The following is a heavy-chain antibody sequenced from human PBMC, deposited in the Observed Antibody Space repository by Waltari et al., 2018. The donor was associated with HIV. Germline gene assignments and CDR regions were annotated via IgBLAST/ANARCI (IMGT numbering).Heavy chain of an antibody. CDR3: ATGVRYYGP. D-gene: IGHD3-10*01. CDR2: IYPDDTT. Sequence: AESGGRLIQPGGSLGLSCTASNFSVSGKHVTWIRQAPGGSLEWVAVIYPDDTTHYADSVSGRFTISRAKSRTTVLLLMNGLFVDETATYFCATGVRYYGPWGQGTRVTVSS. CDR1: NFSVSGKH. V-gene: IGHV3-53*01. J-gene: IGHJ5*02.